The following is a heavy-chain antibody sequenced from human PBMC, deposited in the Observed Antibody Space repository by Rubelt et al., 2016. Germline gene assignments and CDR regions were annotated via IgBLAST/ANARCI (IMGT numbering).Heavy chain of an antibody. D-gene: IGHD2-21*02. CDR3: ATYCGSDPCYGWNYYGMDV. CDR2: ISSSGSSI. Sequence: GGGLVQPGRSLRLSCAASGFTLDDYAMHWVRQAPGKGLEWVSHISSSGSSIYYADSVKGRFTISRDNAKNSLYLQMNSLRAEDTAVYYCATYCGSDPCYGWNYYGMDVWGQGTTVTVSS. V-gene: IGHV3-48*03. CDR1: GFTLDDYA. J-gene: IGHJ6*02.